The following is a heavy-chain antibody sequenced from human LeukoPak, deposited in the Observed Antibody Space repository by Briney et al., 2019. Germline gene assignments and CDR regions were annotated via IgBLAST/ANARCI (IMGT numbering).Heavy chain of an antibody. J-gene: IGHJ6*02. CDR2: ISSSSSYI. CDR1: GFAFSDYN. D-gene: IGHD3-10*01. V-gene: IGHV3-21*01. CDR3: ARAPGRVRGVIISPDV. Sequence: GGSLRLSCAASGFAFSDYNMNWVRQAPGKGLEWVSSISSSSSYIYYADSVKGRFTISRDNAKNSLYLQMNSLRAEDTAVYYCARAPGRVRGVIISPDVWGQGTTVTVSS.